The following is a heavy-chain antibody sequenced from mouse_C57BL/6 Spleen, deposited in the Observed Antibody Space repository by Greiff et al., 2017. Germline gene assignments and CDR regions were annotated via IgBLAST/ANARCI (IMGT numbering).Heavy chain of an antibody. CDR2: IRLKSDNYAT. D-gene: IGHD4-1*01. CDR1: GFTFSNYW. CDR3: ATGASWFAY. V-gene: IGHV6-3*01. J-gene: IGHJ3*01. Sequence: EVQLMESGGGLVQPGGSMKLSCVASGFTFSNYWMNWVRQSPEKGLEWVAQIRLKSDNYATHYAVSVKGRFTISKYDSKSSVYLQMHNLRAEDTGVYYCATGASWFAYWGQGTLVTVSA.